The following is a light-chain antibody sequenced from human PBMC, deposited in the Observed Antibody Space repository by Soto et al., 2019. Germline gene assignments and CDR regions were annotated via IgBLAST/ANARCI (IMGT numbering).Light chain of an antibody. CDR2: GAS. J-gene: IGKJ2*01. CDR3: HQYGSSPFT. CDR1: QSVRGNY. Sequence: EIVLTQSPGTLSLSPGERATLSCRASQSVRGNYLAWYQQKPGQAPRLLIYGASGGATGIPDRFGGSGSGTDFILTISRLEPEDFAVYFCHQYGSSPFTFGQGTKLEIK. V-gene: IGKV3-20*01.